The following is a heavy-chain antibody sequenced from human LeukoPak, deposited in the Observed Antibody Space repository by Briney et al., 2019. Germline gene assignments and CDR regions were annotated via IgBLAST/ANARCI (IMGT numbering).Heavy chain of an antibody. J-gene: IGHJ5*02. CDR2: IHYRGTT. V-gene: IGHV4-39*02. D-gene: IGHD3-3*01. CDR1: GGSINSGAYY. CDR3: ARETLETSKIDP. Sequence: SETLSLTCTVSGGSINSGAYYWTWIRQPPGKGPEWIGSIHYRGTTTYNPSPSLKSRVTIYADRSKNHYSLEVSSVTAADTAVYYCARETLETSKIDPWGQGTLVTVSS.